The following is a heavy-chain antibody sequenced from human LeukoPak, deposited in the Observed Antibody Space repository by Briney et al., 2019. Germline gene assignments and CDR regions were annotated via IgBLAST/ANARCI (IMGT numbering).Heavy chain of an antibody. V-gene: IGHV1-69*13. CDR2: IIPIFGTA. Sequence: GASVKVSCKASGYTFTSYGISWVRQAPGQGLEWMGGIIPIFGTANYAQKFQGRVTITADESTSTAYMELSSLRSEDTAVYYCASSRGPLVIYYYYYYMDVWGKGTTVTVSS. CDR3: ASSRGPLVIYYYYYYMDV. J-gene: IGHJ6*03. CDR1: GYTFTSYG. D-gene: IGHD3-22*01.